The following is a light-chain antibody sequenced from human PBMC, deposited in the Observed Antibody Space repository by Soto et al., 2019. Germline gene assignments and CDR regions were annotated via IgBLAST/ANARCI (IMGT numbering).Light chain of an antibody. V-gene: IGKV3-15*01. CDR1: QSVSSN. Sequence: EIVITQSPATLSVSPGERATLSCRASQSVSSNLAWYQQKPGQAPRLLIYGASTRATGIPARFSGSGSGTEFTLTISSLXSEDFAVYYCQQYNNWPPFTFGPGTKVDIK. CDR2: GAS. CDR3: QQYNNWPPFT. J-gene: IGKJ3*01.